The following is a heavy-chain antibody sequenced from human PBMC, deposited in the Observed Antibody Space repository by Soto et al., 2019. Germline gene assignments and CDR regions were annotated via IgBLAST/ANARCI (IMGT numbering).Heavy chain of an antibody. CDR3: ARAGYCTSTSCYNDYYYGMDV. CDR2: IIPIFGTA. Sequence: SVKVSCKASGGTFSSYAISWVRQAPGQGLEWMGGIIPIFGTANYAQKFQGRVTITADESTSTAYMELSSPRSEDTAVYYCARAGYCTSTSCYNDYYYGMDVWGQGTTVTVYS. J-gene: IGHJ6*02. D-gene: IGHD2-2*02. CDR1: GGTFSSYA. V-gene: IGHV1-69*13.